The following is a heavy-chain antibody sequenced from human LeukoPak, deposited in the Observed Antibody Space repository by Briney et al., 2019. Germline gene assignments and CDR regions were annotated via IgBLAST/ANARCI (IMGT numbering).Heavy chain of an antibody. V-gene: IGHV3-11*06. CDR3: ARATASYGDSAY. D-gene: IGHD5-18*01. Sequence: DSLKGRFTISRDNAKNSLYLQMNSLRAEDTAVYYCARATASYGDSAYWGQGTLVTVSS. J-gene: IGHJ4*02.